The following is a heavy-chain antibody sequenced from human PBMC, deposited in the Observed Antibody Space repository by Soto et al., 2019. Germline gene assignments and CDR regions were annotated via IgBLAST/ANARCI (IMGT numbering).Heavy chain of an antibody. D-gene: IGHD1-20*01. CDR2: IYHGGHT. J-gene: IGHJ3*02. Sequence: SETLSHPYTVSGASISSGPYYWSWILQNPAKDLEWIGYIYHGGHTYYNPSLKSRLAISADSFKNQFSLKLSSVTAADTAMYYCAREPYNSNVKDAFDIWGQGTVVA. CDR3: AREPYNSNVKDAFDI. V-gene: IGHV4-31*03. CDR1: GASISSGPYY.